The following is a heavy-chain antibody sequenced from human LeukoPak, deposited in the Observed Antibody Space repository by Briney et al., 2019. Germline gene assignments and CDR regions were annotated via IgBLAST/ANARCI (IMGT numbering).Heavy chain of an antibody. J-gene: IGHJ6*03. V-gene: IGHV1-8*02. CDR1: GYTFTSYG. CDR2: MNPNSGNT. D-gene: IGHD2-2*01. CDR3: ARISRALSYYYYYYMDV. Sequence: ASVKVSCKASGYTFTSYGISWVRQATGQGLEWMGWMNPNSGNTGYAQKFQGRVTMTRNTSISTAYMELSSLRSEDTAVYYCARISRALSYYYYYYMDVWGKGTTVTVSS.